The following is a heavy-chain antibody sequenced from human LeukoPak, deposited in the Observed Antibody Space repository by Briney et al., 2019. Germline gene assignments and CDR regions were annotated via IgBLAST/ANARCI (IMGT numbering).Heavy chain of an antibody. CDR3: AKVGATGVYYFDY. J-gene: IGHJ4*02. D-gene: IGHD1-26*01. V-gene: IGHV3-30*18. CDR1: GFTFSSYG. CDR2: ISYDGSNK. Sequence: PGRSLRLSCAASGFTFSSYGMHWVRQAPGKGLEWVAVISYDGSNKYYADSVKGRFTISRDNSKNTLYLQMNSLRAEDTAVYYCAKVGATGVYYFDYWGQGTLVTVSS.